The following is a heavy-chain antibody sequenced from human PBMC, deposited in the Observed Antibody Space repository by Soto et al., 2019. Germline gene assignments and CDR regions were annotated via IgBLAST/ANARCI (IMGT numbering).Heavy chain of an antibody. J-gene: IGHJ5*02. CDR3: TTAYLAP. Sequence: PGGSLRLSCAASGFTFSSYAMSWVRQAPGKGLEWVSAISGSGGTTDYAAPVKGRFTISRDDSKNTLYLQMNSLKTEDTAVYYCTTAYLAPWGQGTLVTVSS. CDR1: GFTFSSYA. D-gene: IGHD3-3*02. CDR2: ISGSGGTT. V-gene: IGHV3-23*01.